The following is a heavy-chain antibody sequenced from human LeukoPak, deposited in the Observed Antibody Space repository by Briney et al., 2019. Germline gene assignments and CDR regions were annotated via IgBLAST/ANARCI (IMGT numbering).Heavy chain of an antibody. Sequence: GGSLRLSCAASGFTFSSYSMNWVRQAPGKGLEWVSSISSSSSYIYYADSVKGRFTISRDNAKNSLYLQMNSLRAEDTAVYYCARAWLRTITIFTPDAFDIWGQGTMVTVSS. CDR2: ISSSSSYI. J-gene: IGHJ3*02. D-gene: IGHD3-3*01. V-gene: IGHV3-21*01. CDR3: ARAWLRTITIFTPDAFDI. CDR1: GFTFSSYS.